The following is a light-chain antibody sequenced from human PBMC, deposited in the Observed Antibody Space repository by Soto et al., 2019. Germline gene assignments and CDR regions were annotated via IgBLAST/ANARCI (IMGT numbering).Light chain of an antibody. J-gene: IGLJ3*02. CDR2: EVT. CDR3: SSYTSSSSWV. CDR1: SSDVGAYNY. V-gene: IGLV2-14*01. Sequence: QSVLTQPASVSGSPGQSNTISCTGTSSDVGAYNYVSWYQQHSGKAPKLIIYEVTNRPSGVSNRFSASKSGNTASLTIFGLQAEDEADYYCSSYTSSSSWVFGGGTKLTVL.